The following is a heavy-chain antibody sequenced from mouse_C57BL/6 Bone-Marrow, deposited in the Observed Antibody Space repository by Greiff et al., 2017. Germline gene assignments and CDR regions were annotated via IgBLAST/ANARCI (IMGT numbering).Heavy chain of an antibody. CDR3: ARLLWFAY. CDR1: GYTFTSYG. V-gene: IGHV1-81*01. J-gene: IGHJ3*01. CDR2: IYPRSGNT. Sequence: QVQLKQSGAELARPGASVKLSCTASGYTFTSYGISWVKQRTGQGLEWIGEIYPRSGNTYYNEKFKGKATLTADKSSSTAYMELRSLTSEDSAVYFCARLLWFAYWGQGTLVTVSA.